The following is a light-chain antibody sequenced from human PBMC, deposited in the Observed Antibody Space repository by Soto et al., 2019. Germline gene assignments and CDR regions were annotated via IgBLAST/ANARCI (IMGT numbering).Light chain of an antibody. V-gene: IGKV3-20*01. Sequence: EIVLTQSPGTLSLSPGEIATLSCRASQDVVNNFLAWFQQKPGQAPMLLIHGASSRAAGIPDRFSGSGSGTDFTLTISRLEPEDLAVYYCQQSSFSPLTFGGGTRIEI. J-gene: IGKJ4*01. CDR3: QQSSFSPLT. CDR1: QDVVNNF. CDR2: GAS.